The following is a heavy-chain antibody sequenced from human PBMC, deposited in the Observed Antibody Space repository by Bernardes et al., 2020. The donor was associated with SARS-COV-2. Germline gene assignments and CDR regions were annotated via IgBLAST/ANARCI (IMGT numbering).Heavy chain of an antibody. D-gene: IGHD3-3*01. CDR2: IIPIFGTA. Sequence: SMKVSCKASGGTFSSYAISWVRQAPGQGLEWMGGIIPIFGTANYAQKFQGRVTITADESTSTAYMELSSLRSEDTAVYYCARCFEGTLLTIFGVAPAVYYGMDVWGQGTTVTVSS. CDR3: ARCFEGTLLTIFGVAPAVYYGMDV. CDR1: GGTFSSYA. J-gene: IGHJ6*02. V-gene: IGHV1-69*13.